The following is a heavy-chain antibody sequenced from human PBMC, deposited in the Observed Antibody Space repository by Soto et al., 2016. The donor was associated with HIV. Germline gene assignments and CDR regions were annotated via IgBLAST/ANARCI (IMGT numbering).Heavy chain of an antibody. CDR2: INWNGGST. CDR3: SRAFYGSGRSDF. Sequence: EVQLVESGGGVERPGGSLRLSCAASGFPFDEYGMNWVRQAPGKGLEWVSAINWNGGSTGYADSVKGRFTISRDNAKKYLYLQMNSLRAEDTALYYCSRAFYGSGRSDFWGQGTLVSVSS. J-gene: IGHJ4*02. V-gene: IGHV3-20*04. D-gene: IGHD3-10*01. CDR1: GFPFDEYG.